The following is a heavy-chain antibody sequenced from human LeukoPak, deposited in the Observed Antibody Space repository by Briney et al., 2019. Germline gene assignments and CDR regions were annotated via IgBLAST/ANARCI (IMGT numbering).Heavy chain of an antibody. D-gene: IGHD1-26*01. CDR3: ARAARLYVAKRSGFDP. V-gene: IGHV4-34*01. J-gene: IGHJ5*02. CDR2: INHSGST. CDR1: GGSFSGYY. Sequence: PSGTLSLTCAVYGGSFSGYYWSWIRQPPGKGLEWIGEINHSGSTNYNPSLKSRVTISVDTSKNQFSLKLSSVTAADTAVYYCARAARLYVAKRSGFDPWGQGTLVTVSS.